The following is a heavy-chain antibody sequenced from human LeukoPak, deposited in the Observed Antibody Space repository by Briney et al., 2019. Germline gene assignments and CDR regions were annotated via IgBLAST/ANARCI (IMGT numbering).Heavy chain of an antibody. D-gene: IGHD2-2*01. V-gene: IGHV1-2*02. CDR1: GYTFTGYY. Sequence: GASVKVSCKASGYTFTGYYMHWVRQAPGQGLEWMGWINPNSGGTNYAQKFQGRVTMTRDTSISTAYMELSGLRSDDTALFYCARGSIVEVPEANAFDIWGQGTLVTVSS. CDR2: INPNSGGT. J-gene: IGHJ3*02. CDR3: ARGSIVEVPEANAFDI.